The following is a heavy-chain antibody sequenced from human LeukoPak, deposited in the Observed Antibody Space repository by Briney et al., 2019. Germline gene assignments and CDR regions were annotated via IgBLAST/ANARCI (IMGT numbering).Heavy chain of an antibody. CDR2: ISGSGGST. CDR3: AKGGEDIVVVPAAISYYYYMDV. Sequence: GGSLRLSCAASGFTFSSYGMHWVRQAPGKGLEWVSAISGSGGSTYYADSVKGRFTISRDNSKNTLYLQMNSLRAEDTAVYYCAKGGEDIVVVPAAISYYYYMDVWGKGTTVTVSS. D-gene: IGHD2-2*02. V-gene: IGHV3-23*01. J-gene: IGHJ6*03. CDR1: GFTFSSYG.